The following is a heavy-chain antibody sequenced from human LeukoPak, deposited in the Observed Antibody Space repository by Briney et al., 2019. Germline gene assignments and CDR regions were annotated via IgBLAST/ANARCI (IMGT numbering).Heavy chain of an antibody. Sequence: ASVKLSCKAYGYTFTSYDINWVRQATGQGLEWMGWMNPNSGNTGYAQKFQGRVTMTRNTSISTAYMELSSLRSEDTAVYYCAMRNGSGSLYFDYWGQGTLVTVSS. J-gene: IGHJ4*02. CDR3: AMRNGSGSLYFDY. D-gene: IGHD3-10*01. CDR1: GYTFTSYD. CDR2: MNPNSGNT. V-gene: IGHV1-8*01.